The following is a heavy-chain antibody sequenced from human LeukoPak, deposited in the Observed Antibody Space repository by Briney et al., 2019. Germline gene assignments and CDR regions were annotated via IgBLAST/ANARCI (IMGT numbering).Heavy chain of an antibody. CDR3: AKAQGGSGWYGPNWYFDL. CDR1: GFTFDDYA. CDR2: ISSNSGSI. V-gene: IGHV3-9*01. D-gene: IGHD6-19*01. Sequence: GRSLRLSCAASGFTFDDYAMHWVRQAPGKGLEWVSGISSNSGSIGYADSVKGRFTISRDNAKNSLYLQMNSLRAEDTALYYCAKAQGGSGWYGPNWYFDLWGRGTLVTVSS. J-gene: IGHJ2*01.